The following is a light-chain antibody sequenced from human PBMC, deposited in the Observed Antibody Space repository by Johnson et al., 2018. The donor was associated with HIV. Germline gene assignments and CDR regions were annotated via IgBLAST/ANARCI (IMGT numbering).Light chain of an antibody. Sequence: QSVLTQPPSVSAAPGQKVTISCSGSSSNIGNNYVSWYQQLPGTAPKLLIYDNNTRPSGIPDRFSGSKSGTSATLGINGLQTGDEADYYCGTWDSSLSAGVFGTGTKVTVL. CDR3: GTWDSSLSAGV. CDR2: DNN. CDR1: SSNIGNNY. V-gene: IGLV1-51*01. J-gene: IGLJ1*01.